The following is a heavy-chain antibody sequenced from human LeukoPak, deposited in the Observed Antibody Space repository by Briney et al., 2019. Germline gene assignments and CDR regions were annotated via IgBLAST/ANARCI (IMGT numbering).Heavy chain of an antibody. V-gene: IGHV5-51*01. CDR3: ARNRDSDY. CDR1: GYGFSNYW. Sequence: GVPLQISCQAFGYGFSNYWIGWVRPMRGKALEWMGIIYPRDSDTRYSPSFQGQVTISVDTSITTAYLQWRSLKASDTAMYYCARNRDSDYWGQGTLVTVSS. J-gene: IGHJ4*02. CDR2: IYPRDSDT. D-gene: IGHD2/OR15-2a*01.